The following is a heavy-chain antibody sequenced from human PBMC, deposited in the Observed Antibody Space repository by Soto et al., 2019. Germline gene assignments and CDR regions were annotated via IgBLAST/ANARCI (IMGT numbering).Heavy chain of an antibody. J-gene: IGHJ6*02. CDR1: GFTVSSNY. D-gene: IGHD1-26*01. V-gene: IGHV3-53*01. CDR2: IYSGGST. CDR3: ARVSGSYLYYYYYGMDV. Sequence: GGSLRLSCAASGFTVSSNYMSWVRQAPGKGLEWVSVIYSGGSTYYADSVKGRFTISRDNSKNTLYLQMNSLRAEDTAVYYCARVSGSYLYYYYYGMDVWGQGTTVTVSS.